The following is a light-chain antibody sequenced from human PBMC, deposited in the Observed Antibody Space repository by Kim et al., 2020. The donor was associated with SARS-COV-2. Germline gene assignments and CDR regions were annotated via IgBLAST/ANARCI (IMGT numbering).Light chain of an antibody. CDR2: KDT. CDR1: VLAKKY. J-gene: IGLJ3*02. V-gene: IGLV3-27*01. Sequence: SYELTQPSSVSVSPGQTARITCSGDVLAKKYVRWFQQKPGQAPVLVIYKDTERPSGIPERFSGSTSGTTVTLTISGAQIDDEADYYCYSAADNIRVFGGGTQLTVL. CDR3: YSAADNIRV.